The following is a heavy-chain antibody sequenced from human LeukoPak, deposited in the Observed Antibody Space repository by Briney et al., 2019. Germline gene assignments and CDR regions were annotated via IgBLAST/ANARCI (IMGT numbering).Heavy chain of an antibody. CDR2: IDPSDSYT. Sequence: GGSREISCQGSGSRFASYWITWVRQMPGKGLQWMGRIDPSDSYTNYSPSFQGHVTISADKSISTAYLQWSSLKASDTAMYYCASERYCSSTSCYFDYWGQGTLVTVSS. J-gene: IGHJ4*02. D-gene: IGHD2-2*01. CDR1: GSRFASYW. V-gene: IGHV5-10-1*01. CDR3: ASERYCSSTSCYFDY.